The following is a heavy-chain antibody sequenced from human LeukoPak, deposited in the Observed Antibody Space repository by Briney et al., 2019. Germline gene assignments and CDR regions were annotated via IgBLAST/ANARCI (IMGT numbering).Heavy chain of an antibody. J-gene: IGHJ3*02. CDR2: IKLDGSEK. V-gene: IGHV3-7*01. CDR3: ARDPRDTYYYGSGSPARDAFDI. D-gene: IGHD3-10*01. CDR1: GFTFSSYW. Sequence: GGSLRLSCAASGFTFSSYWMSWVRQAPGKGLEWVANIKLDGSEKYYVDSVKGRFTISRDNAKKSLYLQMNSLRDEDTAVYYCARDPRDTYYYGSGSPARDAFDIWGQGTMVTVSS.